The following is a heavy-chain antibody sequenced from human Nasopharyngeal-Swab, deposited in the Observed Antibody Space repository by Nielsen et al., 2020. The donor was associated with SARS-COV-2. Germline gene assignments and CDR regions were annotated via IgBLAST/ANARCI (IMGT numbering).Heavy chain of an antibody. V-gene: IGHV4-39*07. D-gene: IGHD3/OR15-3a*01. Sequence: SETLSLTCTVSGDSIRSTTFYWGWIRQPPGKGLEWIGSIHNSGTPYYILSLKSRVTISVDTSKNQFSLKMRSVTAADTAVYYCASGPFGPGDSYYYYGLDVWGQGTTVTVSS. J-gene: IGHJ6*02. CDR1: GDSIRSTTFY. CDR3: ASGPFGPGDSYYYYGLDV. CDR2: IHNSGTP.